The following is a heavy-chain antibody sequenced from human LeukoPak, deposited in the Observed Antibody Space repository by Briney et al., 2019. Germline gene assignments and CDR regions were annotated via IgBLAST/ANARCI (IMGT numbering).Heavy chain of an antibody. CDR2: IHADSGNT. CDR3: TVGLAGDWDAFDI. CDR1: GYTFTTCA. Sequence: ASVKVSCKTSGYTFTTCAVHRVRQAPGQRLEWTGWIHADSGNTKYSQKLQGRVAIARDTSASTIYMELTSLRIEDTAVYFCTVGLAGDWDAFDIWGLGTMVTVSS. V-gene: IGHV1-3*01. J-gene: IGHJ3*02. D-gene: IGHD6-19*01.